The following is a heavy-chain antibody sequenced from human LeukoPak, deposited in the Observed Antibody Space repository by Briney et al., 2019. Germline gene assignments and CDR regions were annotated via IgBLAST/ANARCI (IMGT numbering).Heavy chain of an antibody. CDR3: AKDTDGGGYDILTGYPALYYYSGMDV. V-gene: IGHV3-23*01. CDR1: GITLSNYG. Sequence: GGSLRLSCAVSGITLSNYGMSWVRQAPGKGLEWVSAISGSGGSTYYADSVKGRFTISRDNSKNTLYLQMNSPRAEDTAVYYCAKDTDGGGYDILTGYPALYYYSGMDVWGQGTTVTVSS. CDR2: ISGSGGST. J-gene: IGHJ6*02. D-gene: IGHD3-9*01.